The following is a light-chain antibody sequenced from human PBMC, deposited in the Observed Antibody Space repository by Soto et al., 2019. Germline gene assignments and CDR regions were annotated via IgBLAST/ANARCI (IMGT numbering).Light chain of an antibody. CDR2: DDD. V-gene: IGLV3-21*02. J-gene: IGLJ2*01. CDR3: QVWDGSSEHVV. CDR1: NIGSKS. Sequence: SYELTQTPSVSVAPGQTAMITCAGNNIGSKSVHWYQQKPGQAPVLVVHDDDDRPSGIPERFSGSKSGDMATLTINRVEAGDEADYYCQVWDGSSEHVVFGGGTKATVL.